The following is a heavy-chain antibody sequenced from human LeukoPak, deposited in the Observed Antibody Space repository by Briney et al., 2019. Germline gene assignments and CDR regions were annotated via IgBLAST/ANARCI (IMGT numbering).Heavy chain of an antibody. J-gene: IGHJ4*02. Sequence: PGGSLRLSCAASGFTFSNTWMSWVRQAPGKGLEWVGRIKSKTDGGTTDYAAPVKGRSTISRDDSKNTLYLQMNSLTAEDTAVYYCAKDAPLTAYSPGWSGNSFDSWGQGTLVTVSS. CDR2: IKSKTDGGTT. V-gene: IGHV3-15*01. CDR3: AKDAPLTAYSPGWSGNSFDS. D-gene: IGHD6-19*01. CDR1: GFTFSNTW.